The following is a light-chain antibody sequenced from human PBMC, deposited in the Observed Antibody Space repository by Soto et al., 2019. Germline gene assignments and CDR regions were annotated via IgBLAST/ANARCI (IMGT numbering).Light chain of an antibody. V-gene: IGKV3-20*01. Sequence: ETVLTQSPGTLSLSPGERATLSCRASESVSGNFLVGYQQKPGQAPRLLVYASSTRAAGVPDRFSGSGSGTDFTLTISRLESEDFAMYYCQQYGRSPLLYTFGQGNKL. J-gene: IGKJ2*01. CDR2: ASS. CDR3: QQYGRSPLLYT. CDR1: ESVSGNF.